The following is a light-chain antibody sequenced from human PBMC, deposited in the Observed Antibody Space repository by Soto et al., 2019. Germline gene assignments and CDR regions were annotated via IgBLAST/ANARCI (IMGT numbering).Light chain of an antibody. V-gene: IGLV8-61*01. CDR3: ALYMSSGSWV. CDR2: STN. Sequence: QTVVTQEPSFSVSPGGTVTLTCGLRFGSVSTSYFPSWYQQTPGQPPRTLIYSTNSRSSGVPDRFSGSIPGNKAALTITGAQADDESDYYCALYMSSGSWVFGGGTKLTVL. J-gene: IGLJ3*02. CDR1: FGSVSTSYF.